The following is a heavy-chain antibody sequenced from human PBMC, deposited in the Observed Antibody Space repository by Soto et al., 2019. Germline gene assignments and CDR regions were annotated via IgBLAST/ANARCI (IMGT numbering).Heavy chain of an antibody. D-gene: IGHD3-3*01. J-gene: IGHJ6*02. CDR1: GYTFTGYY. Sequence: ASVKVSCKASGYTFTGYYMHWVRQAPGQGLEWMGWINPNSGGTNYAQKFQGRVTMTRDTSISTAYMELSRLRSDDTAVYYCARGSPYDFWSGYYSTGMDVWGQRTTVTVSS. CDR3: ARGSPYDFWSGYYSTGMDV. CDR2: INPNSGGT. V-gene: IGHV1-2*02.